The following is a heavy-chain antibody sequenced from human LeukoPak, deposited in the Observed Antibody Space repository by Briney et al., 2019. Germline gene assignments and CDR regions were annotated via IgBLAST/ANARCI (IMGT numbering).Heavy chain of an antibody. D-gene: IGHD2-15*01. CDR3: ARDTSGYYDY. Sequence: GGSLRLSCEASGFAFRNYGMHWVRQAPGKGLDWVGVIWFDGSNRYYADSVKGRFTISRDNSKNTLYLQVNSVRAEDTAVYYCARDTSGYYDYWGQGALVTVSS. V-gene: IGHV3-33*01. CDR1: GFAFRNYG. CDR2: IWFDGSNR. J-gene: IGHJ4*02.